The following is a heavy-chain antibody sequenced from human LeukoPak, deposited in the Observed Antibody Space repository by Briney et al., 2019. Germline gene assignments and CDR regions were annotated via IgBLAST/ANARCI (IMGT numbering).Heavy chain of an antibody. CDR1: GGSISSYY. D-gene: IGHD2-15*01. Sequence: SETLSLTCTVSGGSISSYYWNWVRQPAGQGLEWIGRIYTSGSTNNSPSLKSRVTMSVDTSKKQFSLKLSSVTAADTAVYYCARGMGGYVDYWGQGTLVTVSS. CDR3: ARGMGGYVDY. CDR2: IYTSGST. V-gene: IGHV4-4*07. J-gene: IGHJ4*02.